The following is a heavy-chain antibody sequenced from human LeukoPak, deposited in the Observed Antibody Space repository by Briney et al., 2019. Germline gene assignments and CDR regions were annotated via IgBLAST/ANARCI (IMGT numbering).Heavy chain of an antibody. Sequence: SETLSLTCTVSGGSISPYQWSWIRQPSGKGLEWIGYIYYSGSTNFNPSLKSRVTISVDTSKNQFSLKLNSVTAADTAVYYCARLQVGATGGDYWGQGTLVTVSS. D-gene: IGHD1-26*01. CDR3: ARLQVGATGGDY. CDR1: GGSISPYQ. J-gene: IGHJ4*02. CDR2: IYYSGST. V-gene: IGHV4-59*08.